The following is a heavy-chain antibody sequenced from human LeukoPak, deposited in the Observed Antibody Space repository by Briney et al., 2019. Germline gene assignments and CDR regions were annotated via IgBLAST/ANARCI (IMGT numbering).Heavy chain of an antibody. J-gene: IGHJ6*03. Sequence: GGSLRLSCAASGFTFSSYSMLWVRQAPGKGLEWVSYISSSSSTIYYADSVKGRFTISRDNAKNSLYLQMNTLRAEDTAVYYCARRKQWLDPTYYYYYYYMDVWGKGTTVTISS. CDR2: ISSSSSTI. D-gene: IGHD6-19*01. CDR1: GFTFSSYS. CDR3: ARRKQWLDPTYYYYYYYMDV. V-gene: IGHV3-48*01.